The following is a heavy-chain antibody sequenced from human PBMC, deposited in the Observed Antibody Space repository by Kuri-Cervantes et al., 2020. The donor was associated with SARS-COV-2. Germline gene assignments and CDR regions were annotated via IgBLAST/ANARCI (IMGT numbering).Heavy chain of an antibody. CDR2: INPNSGGT. V-gene: IGHV1-2*04. J-gene: IGHJ4*02. Sequence: SVKVSCKASGYTFTGYYMHWVRQAPGQGLEWMGWINPNSGGTNYAQKFQGWVTMTRDTSISTAYMELSRLRSGDTAVYYCARADHYYDSSGYSQETFDYWGQGTLVTVSS. CDR3: ARADHYYDSSGYSQETFDY. D-gene: IGHD3-22*01. CDR1: GYTFTGYY.